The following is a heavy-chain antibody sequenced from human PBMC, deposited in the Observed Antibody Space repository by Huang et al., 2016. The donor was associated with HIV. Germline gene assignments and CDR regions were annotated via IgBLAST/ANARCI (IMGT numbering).Heavy chain of an antibody. CDR3: TRDSVYPNYYDGSGFYFDY. Sequence: EVQFVESGGGLVKPGRSLRLSCTASGFTFGNYGMSLFRQAPGKGREGVGFIRSKEYSETTENAASVKGRFTISRDDSKSIAYLQMNSLKPEDTAVYYCTRDSVYPNYYDGSGFYFDYWGQGTLVTVSS. V-gene: IGHV3-49*05. CDR1: GFTFGNYG. J-gene: IGHJ4*02. CDR2: IRSKEYSETT. D-gene: IGHD3-22*01.